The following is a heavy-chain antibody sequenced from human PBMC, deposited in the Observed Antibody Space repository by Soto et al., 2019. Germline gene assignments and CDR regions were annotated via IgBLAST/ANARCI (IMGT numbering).Heavy chain of an antibody. D-gene: IGHD2-15*01. Sequence: ASVKVSCKASGGTFSSYTISWVRQAPGQGLEWMGRIIPILGIANYAQKFQGRVTITADKSTSTAYMELSSLRSEDTAVYYCARAKYRQPPVAEGTDWFDPWGQGTLVTVSS. V-gene: IGHV1-69*02. CDR2: IIPILGIA. CDR1: GGTFSSYT. J-gene: IGHJ5*02. CDR3: ARAKYRQPPVAEGTDWFDP.